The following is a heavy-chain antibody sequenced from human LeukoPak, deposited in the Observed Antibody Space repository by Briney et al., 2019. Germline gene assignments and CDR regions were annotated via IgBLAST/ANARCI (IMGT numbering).Heavy chain of an antibody. CDR2: IYPGDSGP. V-gene: IGHV5-51*01. J-gene: IGHJ3*01. D-gene: IGHD1-26*01. CDR3: GMSGDRVPLQDDVLDV. Sequence: GESLKISCKVSGYSFTSYCIGWVRQMPGKGLEWMGIIYPGDSGPTYSPSFQGQVTISVDKSISTAYLQWSSLQASDTAMYYCGMSGDRVPLQDDVLDVWGEGTMVTVST. CDR1: GYSFTSYC.